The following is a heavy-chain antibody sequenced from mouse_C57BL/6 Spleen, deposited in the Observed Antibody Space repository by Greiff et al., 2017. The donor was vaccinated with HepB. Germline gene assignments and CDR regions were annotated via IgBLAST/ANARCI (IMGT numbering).Heavy chain of an antibody. J-gene: IGHJ3*01. CDR2: ISDGGSYT. V-gene: IGHV5-4*01. CDR3: ARSELGRAWFAY. D-gene: IGHD4-1*01. CDR1: GFTFSSYA. Sequence: EVHLVESGGGLVKPGGSLKLSCAASGFTFSSYAMSWVRQTPEKRLEWVATISDGGSYTYYPDNVKGRFTISRDNAKNNLYLQMSHLKSEDTAMYYCARSELGRAWFAYWGQGTLVTVSA.